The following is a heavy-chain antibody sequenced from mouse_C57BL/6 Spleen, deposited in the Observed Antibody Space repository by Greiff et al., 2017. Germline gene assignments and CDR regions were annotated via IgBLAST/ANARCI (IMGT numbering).Heavy chain of an antibody. CDR2: IDPETGGT. CDR1: GYTFTDYE. CDR3: TRRDDGSSGDY. J-gene: IGHJ2*01. Sequence: QVQLQQSGAELVRPGASVTLSCKASGYTFTDYEMHWVKQTPVHGLEWIGAIDPETGGTAYNQKFKGKAILTADKSSSTAYMELRSLTSEDSAVYYCTRRDDGSSGDYWGQGTTLTVSS. D-gene: IGHD1-1*01. V-gene: IGHV1-15*01.